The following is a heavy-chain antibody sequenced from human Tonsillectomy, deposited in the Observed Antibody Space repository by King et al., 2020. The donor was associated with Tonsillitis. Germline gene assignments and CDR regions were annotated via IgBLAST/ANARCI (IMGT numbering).Heavy chain of an antibody. Sequence: VQLVESGGGGVQPGRSLRLSCAASGFTISSYGMLWVRQAPGKGLEWVAVISYYGSNQYYADSVKGRFTIHRDNSKNTLYLQMNSLRAEDTAVYYCAKDEGDLSGAFDIWGQGTMVTVS. D-gene: IGHD2-21*02. CDR1: GFTISSYG. V-gene: IGHV3-30*18. CDR2: ISYYGSNQ. CDR3: AKDEGDLSGAFDI. J-gene: IGHJ3*02.